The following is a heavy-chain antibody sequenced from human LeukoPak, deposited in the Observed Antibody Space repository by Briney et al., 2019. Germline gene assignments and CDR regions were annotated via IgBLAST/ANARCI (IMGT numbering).Heavy chain of an antibody. Sequence: GASVKVSWKASGYTFSSYGISWVRQAPGQGLEWMGWISAYNGNTNYAQKLQGRVTMTTDTSTSTAYMELRSLRSDDTAVYYCARVGFIVVVTAAFDIWGQGTMVTVSS. V-gene: IGHV1-18*01. CDR2: ISAYNGNT. CDR1: GYTFSSYG. D-gene: IGHD2-21*02. CDR3: ARVGFIVVVTAAFDI. J-gene: IGHJ3*02.